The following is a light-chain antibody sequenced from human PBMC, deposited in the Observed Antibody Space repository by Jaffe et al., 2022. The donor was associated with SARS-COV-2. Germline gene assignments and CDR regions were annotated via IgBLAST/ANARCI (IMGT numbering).Light chain of an antibody. Sequence: QSALTQPPSASGSPGQSVTISCTGTSSDVGGYNYVSWYQHHPGKAPKLVIYEVSKRPSGVPDRFSGSKSGNTASLTVSGLQTEDEAEYYCSSYAGSNNFEVFGGGTKLTVL. CDR1: SSDVGGYNY. CDR3: SSYAGSNNFEV. CDR2: EVS. V-gene: IGLV2-8*01. J-gene: IGLJ2*01.